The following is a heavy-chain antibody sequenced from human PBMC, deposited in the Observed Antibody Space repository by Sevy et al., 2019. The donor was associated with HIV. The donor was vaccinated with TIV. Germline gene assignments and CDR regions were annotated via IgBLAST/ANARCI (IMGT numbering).Heavy chain of an antibody. CDR1: GFTFSNYA. V-gene: IGHV3-23*01. CDR3: VKEVSEYSYSDY. Sequence: GGSLRLSCAASGFTFSNYAMSWVRQTPGKGLEWVSAISGSAHRTYYTDSLKGRFTISRDNSKNMQFLQMNSLRAEDTAVYYCVKEVSEYSYSDYWGQGTLVTVSS. D-gene: IGHD5-18*01. CDR2: ISGSAHRT. J-gene: IGHJ4*02.